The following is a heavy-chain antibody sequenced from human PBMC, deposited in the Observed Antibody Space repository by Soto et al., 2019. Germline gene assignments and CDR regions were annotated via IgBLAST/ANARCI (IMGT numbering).Heavy chain of an antibody. Sequence: QVQLVQSGAEVKKPGASVKISCKASGYTFTRYTMNWVRQAPGQRLEWIGWINPDNGNTKSSQKFQDRVIITRDTSASTAYMDLSSLRSEDTAVYYCARGIATGQLDPWGQGTLVPVSS. J-gene: IGHJ5*02. CDR3: ARGIATGQLDP. V-gene: IGHV1-3*01. CDR2: INPDNGNT. D-gene: IGHD2-15*01. CDR1: GYTFTRYT.